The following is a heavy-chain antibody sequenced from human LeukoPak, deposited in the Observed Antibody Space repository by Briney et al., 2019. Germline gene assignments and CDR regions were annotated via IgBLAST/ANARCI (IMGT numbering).Heavy chain of an antibody. CDR2: ISGSGGST. D-gene: IGHD1-14*01. V-gene: IGHV3-23*01. J-gene: IGHJ5*02. Sequence: GGPLRLSCAASGFTFSSYAMSWVRQAPGKGLEWVSAISGSGGSTYYADSVKGRFTISRDNAKNSLYLQMNSLRAEDTAVYYCARENRNWFDPWGQGTLVTVSS. CDR3: ARENRNWFDP. CDR1: GFTFSSYA.